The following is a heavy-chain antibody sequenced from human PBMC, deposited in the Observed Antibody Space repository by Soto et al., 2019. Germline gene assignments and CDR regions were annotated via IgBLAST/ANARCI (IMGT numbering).Heavy chain of an antibody. CDR2: MNPNSGNT. CDR3: ARTPTKVRGVIPRWFDP. Sequence: QVQLVQSGAEVKKPGASVKVSCKASGYTFTSYDINWVRQATGQGLEWMGWMNPNSGNTGYAQKFQGRVTMTRNTSISTAYMELSSLRSEDTAVYYCARTPTKVRGVIPRWFDPWGQGTLVTVSS. V-gene: IGHV1-8*01. D-gene: IGHD3-10*01. CDR1: GYTFTSYD. J-gene: IGHJ5*02.